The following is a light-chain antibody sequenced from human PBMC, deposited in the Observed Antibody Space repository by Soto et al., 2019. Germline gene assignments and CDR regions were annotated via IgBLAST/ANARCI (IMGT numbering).Light chain of an antibody. CDR2: GES. CDR3: QQYSNWPPWT. CDR1: QSVRSN. J-gene: IGKJ1*01. V-gene: IGKV3-15*01. Sequence: EIVMTQSPATLSVSPGERATLSCRASQSVRSNLAWYQQKPGQAPRLLIYGESTRATGIPARFSGSGSGTEFTLTISRLQSEDFAVYYCQQYSNWPPWTFGQGTKVEIK.